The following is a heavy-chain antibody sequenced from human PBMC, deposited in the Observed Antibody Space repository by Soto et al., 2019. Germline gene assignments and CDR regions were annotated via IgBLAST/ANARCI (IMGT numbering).Heavy chain of an antibody. V-gene: IGHV2-5*02. CDR3: ANRRSGDFDS. Sequence: QITLKESGPTLVKPTQTLTLTCTFSGFSLTETGMGVGWIRQPPGKALEWLALIYWDDDKRYSPSLKRGLTISKDASATQVVLTTTNVDAVDTATYYCANRRSGDFDSWGQGSLVSASS. CDR2: IYWDDDK. J-gene: IGHJ4*02. CDR1: GFSLTETGMG.